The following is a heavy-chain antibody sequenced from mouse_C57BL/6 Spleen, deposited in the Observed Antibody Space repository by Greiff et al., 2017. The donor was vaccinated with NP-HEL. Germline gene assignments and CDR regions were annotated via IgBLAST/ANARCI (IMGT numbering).Heavy chain of an antibody. J-gene: IGHJ1*03. V-gene: IGHV1-39*01. CDR3: ARGDGSYGHFDV. CDR2: INPNYGTT. CDR1: GYSFTDYN. D-gene: IGHD2-3*01. Sequence: VHVKQSGPELVKPGASVKISCKASGYSFTDYNMNWVKQSNGKSLEWIGVINPNYGTTSYNQKFKGKATLTVDQSSSTAYMQLNSLTSEDSAVYYCARGDGSYGHFDVWGTGTTVTVSS.